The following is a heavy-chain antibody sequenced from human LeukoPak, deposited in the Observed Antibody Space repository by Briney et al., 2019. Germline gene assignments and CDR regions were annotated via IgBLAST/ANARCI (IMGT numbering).Heavy chain of an antibody. V-gene: IGHV3-20*04. D-gene: IGHD2-15*01. CDR1: GFTFDDYG. J-gene: IGHJ3*02. Sequence: GGSLRLSCAASGFTFDDYGMSWVRQAPGKGLEWVSGINWNGGSTGYADSVKGRFATSRGNAKNSLYLQMNSLRAEDTALYYCARDANIVVVVAADDAFDIWGQGTMVTVSS. CDR3: ARDANIVVVVAADDAFDI. CDR2: INWNGGST.